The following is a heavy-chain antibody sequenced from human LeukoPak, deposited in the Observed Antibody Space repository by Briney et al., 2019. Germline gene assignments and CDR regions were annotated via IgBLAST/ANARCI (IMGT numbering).Heavy chain of an antibody. Sequence: SETLSLTCTVSGYSINSGYYWSWIRQTPGKGLEWIGYIYYNGDTHYNPSLNSRLSMSVDTPNKQFSLNLRSVTAADTAVYYCVRGPYGASISNWFDPWGQGLLVTVSS. V-gene: IGHV4-38-2*02. CDR1: GYSINSGYY. CDR3: VRGPYGASISNWFDP. D-gene: IGHD4/OR15-4a*01. CDR2: IYYNGDT. J-gene: IGHJ5*02.